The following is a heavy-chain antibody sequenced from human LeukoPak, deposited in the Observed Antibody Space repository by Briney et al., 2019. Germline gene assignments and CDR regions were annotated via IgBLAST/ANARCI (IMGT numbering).Heavy chain of an antibody. Sequence: SETLSLTCTVSGGSISSYYWSWIRQPAGKGLEWIGRIYTSGSTNYNPSLKSRVTMSVDTSKNQFSLKLSSVTAADTAVYYCAGIVDIVATGLGVAFDIWGQGTMVTVSS. CDR2: IYTSGST. CDR3: AGIVDIVATGLGVAFDI. D-gene: IGHD5-12*01. V-gene: IGHV4-4*07. J-gene: IGHJ3*02. CDR1: GGSISSYY.